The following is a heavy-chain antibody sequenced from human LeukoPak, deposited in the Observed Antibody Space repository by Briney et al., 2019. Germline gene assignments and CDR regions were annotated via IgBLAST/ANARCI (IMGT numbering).Heavy chain of an antibody. Sequence: LAGGSLRLSCATSGFTFSNHWMSWARQAPGKGLEWVSAISGSGGSTYYADSVKGRFTISRDNSKNTLYLQMNSLRAEDTAVYYCATQEGVAAGDYWGQGTLVTVSS. CDR3: ATQEGVAAGDY. CDR1: GFTFSNHW. J-gene: IGHJ4*02. CDR2: ISGSGGST. V-gene: IGHV3-23*01. D-gene: IGHD3-3*01.